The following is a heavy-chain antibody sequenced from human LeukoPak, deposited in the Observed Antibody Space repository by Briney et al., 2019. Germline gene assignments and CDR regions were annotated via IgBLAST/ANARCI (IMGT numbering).Heavy chain of an antibody. Sequence: ASVKVSCKASGYTFTSYGISWVRQAPGQGLEWMGWISAYNGNTNYAQKLQGRVTMTTDTSTSTAYMELRSLRSDDTAVYYCARERSRITMIVVVMPDPDTFDYWGQGTLVTVSS. CDR1: GYTFTSYG. CDR3: ARERSRITMIVVVMPDPDTFDY. CDR2: ISAYNGNT. D-gene: IGHD3-22*01. V-gene: IGHV1-18*01. J-gene: IGHJ4*02.